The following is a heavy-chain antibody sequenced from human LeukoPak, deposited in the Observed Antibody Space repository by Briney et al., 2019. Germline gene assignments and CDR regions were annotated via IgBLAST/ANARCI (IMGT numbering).Heavy chain of an antibody. CDR2: MNPNSGNT. J-gene: IGHJ4*02. CDR3: ARGSSVGATPK. D-gene: IGHD1-26*01. Sequence: ASVTVSFTSSGYTFTIYDINWVRQGTGQGLEWMGWMNPNSGNTGYAQKFQGRVTMTMNTSISTAYMELSSLRSEDTAVYYCARGSSVGATPKWGQGTLVTVSS. CDR1: GYTFTIYD. V-gene: IGHV1-8*01.